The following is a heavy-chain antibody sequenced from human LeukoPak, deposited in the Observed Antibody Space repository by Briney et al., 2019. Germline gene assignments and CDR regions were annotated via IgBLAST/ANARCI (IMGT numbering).Heavy chain of an antibody. V-gene: IGHV4-30-4*01. J-gene: IGHJ5*02. CDR2: IYYSGST. D-gene: IGHD3-10*01. CDR1: GGSISSGDYY. Sequence: SQTLSLTCTVSGGSISSGDYYWSWIRQPPGKGLEWIGYIYYSGSTYYNPSLKSRVTISVDTSKNQFSLKLSSVTAADTAVYYCARHITMVRGAGLDPWGQGTLVTVSS. CDR3: ARHITMVRGAGLDP.